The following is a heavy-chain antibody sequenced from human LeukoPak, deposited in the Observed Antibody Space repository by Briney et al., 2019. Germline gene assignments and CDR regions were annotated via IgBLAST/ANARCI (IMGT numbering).Heavy chain of an antibody. CDR1: GFTFSSYS. CDR3: ARGSDVRFGEFNDAFDI. V-gene: IGHV3-21*01. J-gene: IGHJ3*02. Sequence: GGSLRLSCAASGFTFSSYSMNWVRQAPGKGLEGVSSISSSSSYIYYADSVKGRFTISRDNAKNSLYLQMNSLRAEDTAVYYCARGSDVRFGEFNDAFDIWGQGTMVTVSS. CDR2: ISSSSSYI. D-gene: IGHD3-10*01.